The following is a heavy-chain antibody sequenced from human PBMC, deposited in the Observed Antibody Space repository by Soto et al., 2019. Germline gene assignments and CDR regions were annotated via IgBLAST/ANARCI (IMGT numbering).Heavy chain of an antibody. V-gene: IGHV1-18*01. Sequence: ASVKVSCKASGYTSTSYGISWVRQAPGQGREWRGWISAYNGNTNYAQKVQGRVTMTTDTYTSRAYMELRRLRSDDTAEYYCARPTRLQLRRAYYSYYGMDVWGQGTTVTVSS. CDR2: ISAYNGNT. D-gene: IGHD1-1*01. CDR3: ARPTRLQLRRAYYSYYGMDV. J-gene: IGHJ6*02. CDR1: GYTSTSYG.